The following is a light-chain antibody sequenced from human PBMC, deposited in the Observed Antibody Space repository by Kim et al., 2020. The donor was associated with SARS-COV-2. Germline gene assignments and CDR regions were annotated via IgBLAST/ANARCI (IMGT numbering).Light chain of an antibody. V-gene: IGKV3-15*01. CDR2: VAS. J-gene: IGKJ2*03. CDR3: QQYNNWPPS. CDR1: PRVTRT. Sequence: SLSPCETSTRSCSAGPRVTRTFVWYQQNPGPSPRLLIYVASARATALPATFSGSVSGTDFTPTILSLHSQDFAVYYCQQYNNWPPSFGQGTNLEFK.